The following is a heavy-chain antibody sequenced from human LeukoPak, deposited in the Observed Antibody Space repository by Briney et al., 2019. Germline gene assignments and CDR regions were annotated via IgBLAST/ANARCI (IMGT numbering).Heavy chain of an antibody. CDR2: FDPEDGET. V-gene: IGHV1-24*01. Sequence: ASVKVSCKVSGYTLTELSMHWVRQAPGKGLEWMGGFDPEDGETIYAQKFQGRVTMTEDTSTDTAYMELSSLRSEDTAVYYCARVDGSYQRPYYYYYGMDVWGQGTTVTVSS. J-gene: IGHJ6*02. CDR3: ARVDGSYQRPYYYYYGMDV. CDR1: GYTLTELS. D-gene: IGHD1-26*01.